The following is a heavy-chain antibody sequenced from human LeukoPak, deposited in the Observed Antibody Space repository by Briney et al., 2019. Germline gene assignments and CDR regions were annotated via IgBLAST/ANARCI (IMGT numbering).Heavy chain of an antibody. D-gene: IGHD1-26*01. Sequence: AGGSLRLSCAASVFIFSGSAMHWVRQASGKGLEWVVRIRSKANSYAAAYAASVKGRFTIYRYDSKNTAYLQMNSLKTEDTAVYYCTRPSRELRGYYYYYMDVWGKGTTVTVSS. J-gene: IGHJ6*03. CDR3: TRPSRELRGYYYYYMDV. V-gene: IGHV3-73*01. CDR1: VFIFSGSA. CDR2: IRSKANSYAA.